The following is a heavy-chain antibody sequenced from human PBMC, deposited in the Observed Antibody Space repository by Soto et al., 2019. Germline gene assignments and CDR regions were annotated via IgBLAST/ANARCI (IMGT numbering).Heavy chain of an antibody. J-gene: IGHJ6*02. CDR2: ISWNSGSI. CDR3: ARVPVVVPAAYYYYYGMDV. Sequence: PGGSLRLSCAASGFTFDDYAMHWVRQAPGKGLEWVSGISWNSGSIGYADSVKGRFTISRDNSKNTLYLQMNSLRAEDTAVYYCARVPVVVPAAYYYYYGMDVWGQGTTVTVSS. CDR1: GFTFDDYA. V-gene: IGHV3-9*01. D-gene: IGHD2-2*01.